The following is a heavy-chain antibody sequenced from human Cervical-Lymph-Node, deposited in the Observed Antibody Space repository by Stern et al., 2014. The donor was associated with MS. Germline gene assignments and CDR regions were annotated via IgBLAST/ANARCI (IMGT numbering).Heavy chain of an antibody. J-gene: IGHJ6*02. Sequence: EDQLVESGGGLVQPGGSLRLSCAASGFTFSSYWMSWVRQAPGKGLEWVANIKQDGSEKYYVDSVKGRFTISRDNAKNSLYLQMNSLRAEDTAVYYCARDSPYSYGYVEDYYYGMDVWGQGTTVTVSS. V-gene: IGHV3-7*01. CDR3: ARDSPYSYGYVEDYYYGMDV. CDR2: IKQDGSEK. CDR1: GFTFSSYW. D-gene: IGHD5-18*01.